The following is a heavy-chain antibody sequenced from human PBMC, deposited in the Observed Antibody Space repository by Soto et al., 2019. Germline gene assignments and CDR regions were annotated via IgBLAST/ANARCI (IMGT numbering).Heavy chain of an antibody. J-gene: IGHJ4*02. CDR3: AKVYFAWSSEKLDS. V-gene: IGHV3-23*01. CDR2: ITGGGDST. Sequence: EVQLLKSGGGLVQPGGSLRLSCAASGFTFSSYAMSWVRQAPGKGLEWVSSITGGGDSTYYADSVKGRFTISRDNVKNTRYLQLNSLRAEDTAVYYCAKVYFAWSSEKLDSWGQGTLVTVSS. CDR1: GFTFSSYA. D-gene: IGHD3-9*01.